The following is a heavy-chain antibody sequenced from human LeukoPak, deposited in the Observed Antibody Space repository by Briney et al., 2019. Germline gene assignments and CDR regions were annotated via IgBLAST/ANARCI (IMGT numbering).Heavy chain of an antibody. V-gene: IGHV1-18*01. Sequence: ASMKVSCKASGYTFTSYGISWVRQAPGQGLEWMGWISAYNGNTNYAQKLQGRVTMTTDTSTSTAYMELRSLRSDDTAVYYCARDKNGLRSGQFDYWGQGTLVTVSS. J-gene: IGHJ4*02. CDR1: GYTFTSYG. CDR2: ISAYNGNT. CDR3: ARDKNGLRSGQFDY. D-gene: IGHD3-3*01.